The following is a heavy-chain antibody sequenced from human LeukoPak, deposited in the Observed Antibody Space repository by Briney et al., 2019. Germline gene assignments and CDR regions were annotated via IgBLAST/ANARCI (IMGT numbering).Heavy chain of an antibody. V-gene: IGHV1-69*06. Sequence: SVKVSCKASGGTFSSYAISWVRQAPGQGLEWMGGIIPIFGTANYAQKFQGRVTITADKSTSTAYMELSSLRSEDTAVYYCATVSPLIVGAPNSNMDVWGKGTTVTISS. D-gene: IGHD1-26*01. CDR1: GGTFSSYA. J-gene: IGHJ6*03. CDR2: IIPIFGTA. CDR3: ATVSPLIVGAPNSNMDV.